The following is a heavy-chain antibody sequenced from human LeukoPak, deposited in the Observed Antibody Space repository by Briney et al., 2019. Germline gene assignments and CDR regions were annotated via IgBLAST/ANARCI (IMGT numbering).Heavy chain of an antibody. J-gene: IGHJ4*02. CDR3: AKEDLNIVVVVAAPDN. CDR1: GFTFSSYG. D-gene: IGHD2-15*01. V-gene: IGHV3-30*18. CDR2: ISSDGSNT. Sequence: GGSLRLSCAASGFTFSSYGMHWVRQAPGKGLEWVAAISSDGSNTYYADSVKGRFTISRDNSKNTLYLQMNSLRAEDTAVYYCAKEDLNIVVVVAAPDNCGQGNLVTVSP.